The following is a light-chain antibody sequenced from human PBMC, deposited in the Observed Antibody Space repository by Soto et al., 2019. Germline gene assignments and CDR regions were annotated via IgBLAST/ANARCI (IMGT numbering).Light chain of an antibody. Sequence: ETVLTQAPATLSLSPGERTTLSCRASDNGRTYLAWFQQKPGQAPRLLIYDSSHRATVTPDRFSGSGSGTDFTLTISRVEPEGFATYYCQQRVDWPLTFGGGTKVQI. CDR3: QQRVDWPLT. J-gene: IGKJ4*01. CDR2: DSS. CDR1: DNGRTY. V-gene: IGKV3-11*01.